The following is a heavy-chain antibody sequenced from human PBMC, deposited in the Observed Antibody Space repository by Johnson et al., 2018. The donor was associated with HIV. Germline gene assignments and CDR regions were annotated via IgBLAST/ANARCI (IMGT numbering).Heavy chain of an antibody. J-gene: IGHJ3*02. CDR2: ISYDGSNK. Sequence: QVQLVESGGGAVQPGRSLRLSCAASGFTFSSYAMHWVRQAPGKGLEWVAVISYDGSNKYYGDSVKGRFTISRENSKNTLYLQMNSLRAEDTAVYYCAKVGATVVTPRGEAFDIWGQGAMVTVSS. CDR3: AKVGATVVTPRGEAFDI. CDR1: GFTFSSYA. D-gene: IGHD4-23*01. V-gene: IGHV3-30*04.